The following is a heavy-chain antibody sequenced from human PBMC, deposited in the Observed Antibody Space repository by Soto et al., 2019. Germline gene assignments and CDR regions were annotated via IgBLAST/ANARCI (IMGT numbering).Heavy chain of an antibody. CDR1: GGSVSSGNYY. V-gene: IGHV4-61*01. Sequence: QVQLQESGPGLVKPSETLSLTCSVSGGSVSSGNYYWIWIRQPPGKGLEWIGYVYYSGTTNYNPSRNSRLTISVDTSKNRFSLKLSSVTAADTAVYYCARSGVLVAAKWFDPLGQGTLVTVSS. CDR2: VYYSGTT. J-gene: IGHJ5*01. CDR3: ARSGVLVAAKWFDP. D-gene: IGHD2-15*01.